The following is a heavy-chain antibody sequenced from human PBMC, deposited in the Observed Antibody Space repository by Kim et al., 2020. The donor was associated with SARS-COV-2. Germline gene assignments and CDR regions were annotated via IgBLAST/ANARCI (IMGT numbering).Heavy chain of an antibody. CDR1: GGSVSSGSYY. D-gene: IGHD4-17*01. CDR3: ARDPTVTTGSEYYYYGMDV. V-gene: IGHV4-61*01. CDR2: IYYSGST. J-gene: IGHJ6*02. Sequence: SETLSLTCTVSGGSVSSGSYYWSWIRQPPGKGLEWIGYIYYSGSTNYNPSLKSRVTISVDTSKNQFSLKLSSVTAADTAVYYCARDPTVTTGSEYYYYGMDVWGQGTTVTVSS.